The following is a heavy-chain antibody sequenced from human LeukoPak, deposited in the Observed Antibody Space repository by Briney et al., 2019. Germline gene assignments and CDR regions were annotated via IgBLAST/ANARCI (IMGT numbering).Heavy chain of an antibody. J-gene: IGHJ4*02. CDR3: ARAMMVVTNLWGVYDY. Sequence: GVSLRLSCAASGFAFSGYTMNWVRQGPGKGLEWVSGMSGSGGTTYYADSVKGRFTISRDNSKNTLYLQMNSLRAEDTAVYYCARAMMVVTNLWGVYDYWGQGTLVTVSS. D-gene: IGHD3-22*01. V-gene: IGHV3-23*01. CDR2: MSGSGGTT. CDR1: GFAFSGYT.